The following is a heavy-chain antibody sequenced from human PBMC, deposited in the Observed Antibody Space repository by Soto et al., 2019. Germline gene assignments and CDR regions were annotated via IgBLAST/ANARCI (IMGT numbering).Heavy chain of an antibody. J-gene: IGHJ4*02. V-gene: IGHV4-28*01. CDR1: GSSVNSNYW. Sequence: SETLSLTCAVSGSSVNSNYWWGWIRQPPGKGLEWIGYMYYSGTTFYNPSLKSRVTMSVDTSKNQFSLKVTTMTAVDTAVHYIAHFSGPDFWSGNTIIDSWGQGTLVTVS. CDR3: AHFSGPDFWSGNTIIDS. D-gene: IGHD3-3*01. CDR2: MYYSGTT.